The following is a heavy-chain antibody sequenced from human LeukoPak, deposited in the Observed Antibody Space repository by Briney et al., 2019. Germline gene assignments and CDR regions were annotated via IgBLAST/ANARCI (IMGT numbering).Heavy chain of an antibody. V-gene: IGHV4-59*01. CDR2: IYYSGST. Sequence: PSETLSLTCTVSGGSISSYYWSWIRQPPGKGLEWIGYIYYSGSTNYNPSLKSRVTISVDTSKNQFSLKLSSVTAADTAVYYCARVLRYYGPSDPWGQGTLVTVSS. CDR3: ARVLRYYGPSDP. CDR1: GGSISSYY. J-gene: IGHJ5*02. D-gene: IGHD3-10*01.